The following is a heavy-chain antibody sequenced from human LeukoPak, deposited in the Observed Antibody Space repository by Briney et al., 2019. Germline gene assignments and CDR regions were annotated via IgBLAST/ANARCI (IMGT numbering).Heavy chain of an antibody. CDR1: GLSLTTHG. CDR3: AKGFSTGWYSSPGY. D-gene: IGHD6-19*01. CDR2: ISFDGTNM. Sequence: GKSLRLSCAASGLSLTTHGMHWVRQAPGMGLEWMAVISFDGTNMFYADSVKGRFTISRDNSKNTLYLQMNSLRVEDTAVFFCAKGFSTGWYSSPGYWGQGTLVTVSS. J-gene: IGHJ4*02. V-gene: IGHV3-33*03.